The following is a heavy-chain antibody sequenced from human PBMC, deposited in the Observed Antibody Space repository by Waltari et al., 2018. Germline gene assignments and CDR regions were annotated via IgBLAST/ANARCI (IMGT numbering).Heavy chain of an antibody. V-gene: IGHV1-3*01. CDR3: ANLFYDLWSGSYD. J-gene: IGHJ4*02. CDR2: IDSDSDTT. CDR1: GDSFTKYA. D-gene: IGHD3-3*01. Sequence: QVQFVQSGAEVKKPGASVKVSCKASGDSFTKYAVHWVRQAPGQRLEWMGWIDSDSDTTKYSQNFQGRISITRDTSASTTYMELNSLGSEDTAVYYCANLFYDLWSGSYDWGQGTLVTVSS.